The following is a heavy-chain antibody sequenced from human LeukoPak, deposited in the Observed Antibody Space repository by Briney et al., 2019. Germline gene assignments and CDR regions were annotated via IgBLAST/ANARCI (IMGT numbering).Heavy chain of an antibody. Sequence: GGSLRLSCTASGFTISIYWMHWVRQAPGKGLVWVSRINSDGSTTGYTDSVKGRFSISRDNAKNTLYLQMNSLRTEDTAVYYCARGGTAARPDYFDLWGQGTLVTVSS. J-gene: IGHJ4*02. CDR2: INSDGSTT. D-gene: IGHD6-6*01. CDR3: ARGGTAARPDYFDL. V-gene: IGHV3-74*01. CDR1: GFTISIYW.